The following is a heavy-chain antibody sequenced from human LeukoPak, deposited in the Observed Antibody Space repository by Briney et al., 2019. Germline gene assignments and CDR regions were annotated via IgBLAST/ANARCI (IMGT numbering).Heavy chain of an antibody. D-gene: IGHD4/OR15-4a*01. Sequence: SETLSLTCTVSGGSISSYYWSWIRQPPGKGLEWIGYIYYSGSTNYNPSLKSRVTISVDTSKNQFSLKLSSVTAADTAVYYCARGRGVWCPRCGYFDYWGQGTLVTVSS. CDR2: IYYSGST. CDR1: GGSISSYY. CDR3: ARGRGVWCPRCGYFDY. V-gene: IGHV4-59*12. J-gene: IGHJ4*02.